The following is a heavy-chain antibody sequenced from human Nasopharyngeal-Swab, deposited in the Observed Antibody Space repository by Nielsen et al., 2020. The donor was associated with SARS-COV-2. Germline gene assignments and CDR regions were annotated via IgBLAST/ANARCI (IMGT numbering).Heavy chain of an antibody. V-gene: IGHV4-4*07. Sequence: SKTLSLTCTVSGGSISSYYWSWIRQPAGKGLEWIGRIYTSGSTNYNPSLKSRVTMSVDTSKNQFSLKLSSVTAADTAVYYCARDQDYYDFWSGYLGSYGMDVWGQGTTVTVSS. CDR3: ARDQDYYDFWSGYLGSYGMDV. J-gene: IGHJ6*02. D-gene: IGHD3-3*01. CDR1: GGSISSYY. CDR2: IYTSGST.